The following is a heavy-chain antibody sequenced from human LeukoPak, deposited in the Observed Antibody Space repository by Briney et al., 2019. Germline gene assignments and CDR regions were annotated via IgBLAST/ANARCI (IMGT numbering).Heavy chain of an antibody. CDR3: ARGRLGSSRRGSYCSSTSCYNPTPGYYYYMDV. Sequence: EASVKVSCKASGYTFTSYDINWVRQATGQGLEWMGWMNPNSGNTGYAQKFQGRVTITRNTSISTAYMELSSLRSEDTAVYYCARGRLGSSRRGSYCSSTSCYNPTPGYYYYMDVWGKGTTVTVSS. D-gene: IGHD2-2*02. V-gene: IGHV1-8*03. J-gene: IGHJ6*03. CDR1: GYTFTSYD. CDR2: MNPNSGNT.